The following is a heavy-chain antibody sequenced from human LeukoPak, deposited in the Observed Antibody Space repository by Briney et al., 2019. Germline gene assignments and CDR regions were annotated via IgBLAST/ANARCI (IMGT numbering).Heavy chain of an antibody. CDR1: GFTFSRYA. CDR3: ARAGYCSSTSCPHLSYYYYGMDV. V-gene: IGHV4-59*01. Sequence: GSLRLSCVASGFTFSRYALNWVRQAPGKGLEWIGYIYYSGSSNYNPSLKSRATISVDTSKKQFSLKLSSVTAADTAVYYCARAGYCSSTSCPHLSYYYYGMDVWGQGTTVTVSS. CDR2: IYYSGSS. D-gene: IGHD2-2*03. J-gene: IGHJ6*02.